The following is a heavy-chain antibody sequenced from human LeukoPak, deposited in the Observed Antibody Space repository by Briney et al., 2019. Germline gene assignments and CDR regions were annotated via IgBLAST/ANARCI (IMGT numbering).Heavy chain of an antibody. CDR1: GFAFSSYA. V-gene: IGHV3-23*01. J-gene: IGHJ4*02. CDR2: VNAPGVET. Sequence: GGSLRLSCAASGFAFSSYAMSWVRQAPGKGLEWVSTVNAPGVETYYADSVKGRFIISRDNSKNTFYLEMDSLRADDTAVYYCASGKVNHLGALDYWGQGTLVTVSS. D-gene: IGHD1-26*01. CDR3: ASGKVNHLGALDY.